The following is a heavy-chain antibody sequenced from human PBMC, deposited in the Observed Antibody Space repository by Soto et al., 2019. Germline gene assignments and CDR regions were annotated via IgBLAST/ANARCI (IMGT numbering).Heavy chain of an antibody. V-gene: IGHV4-61*08. CDR2: TYYNGNT. CDR3: ARGPAYIDGWRTFDL. Sequence: LETLSLTCTVSDDSFRGAEYYWSWIRQPLGKGPEWIGYTYYNGNTKYNPALRSRVTMSEDTSKNQFSLRLSSVTAADTAVYFCARGPAYIDGWRTFDLWGRGILVTVSS. J-gene: IGHJ4*02. CDR1: DDSFRGAEYY. D-gene: IGHD6-19*01.